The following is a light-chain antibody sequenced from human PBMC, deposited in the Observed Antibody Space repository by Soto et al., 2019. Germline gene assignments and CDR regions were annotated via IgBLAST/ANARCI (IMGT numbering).Light chain of an antibody. J-gene: IGLJ1*01. Sequence: QSVLAQTPSASATPGQRVTISCSGSGSNIGSHNVDWYQHLPGTAPKLLIRKNDQRPSGVPDRFSGSKSGASASLAISGLRSEDEADYYCATWDDSLRGPVFGTGTKVTVL. V-gene: IGLV1-47*01. CDR3: ATWDDSLRGPV. CDR2: KND. CDR1: GSNIGSHN.